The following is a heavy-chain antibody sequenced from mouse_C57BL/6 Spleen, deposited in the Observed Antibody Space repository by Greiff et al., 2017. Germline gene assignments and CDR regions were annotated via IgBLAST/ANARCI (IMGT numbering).Heavy chain of an antibody. CDR1: GFTFSDYG. J-gene: IGHJ3*01. V-gene: IGHV5-17*01. Sequence: EVKLQESGGGLVKPGGSLKLSCAASGFTFSDYGMHWVRPAPEKGLEWVAYISSGSSTIYYADTVKGRVTISRDNAKNTLFLQSTSLRSEDTAMYYCARPGDGNYDPFAYWGQGTLVTVSA. CDR3: ARPGDGNYDPFAY. CDR2: ISSGSSTI. D-gene: IGHD2-1*01.